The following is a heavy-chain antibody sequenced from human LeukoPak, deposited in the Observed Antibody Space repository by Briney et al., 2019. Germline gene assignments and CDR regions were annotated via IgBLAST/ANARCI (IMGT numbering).Heavy chain of an antibody. CDR2: ISDTGITT. Sequence: GGSLRLSCAASGFTVSSNYMSWVRQAPGKGLEWVSAISDTGITTYYADSVKGRFTVSRDNSQNTLYLQMNSLRAEDTALYFCAKEGPPSSGWPFDYWGQGTLVTVSS. CDR1: GFTVSSNY. CDR3: AKEGPPSSGWPFDY. J-gene: IGHJ4*02. D-gene: IGHD6-19*01. V-gene: IGHV3-23*01.